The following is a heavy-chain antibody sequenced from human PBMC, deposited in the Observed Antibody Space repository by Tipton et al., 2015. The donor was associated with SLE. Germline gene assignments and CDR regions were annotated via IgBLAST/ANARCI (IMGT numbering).Heavy chain of an antibody. V-gene: IGHV3-53*01. CDR3: ARAGWRRITMVRGGFPHCDY. CDR2: IYSGGGNT. D-gene: IGHD3-10*01. CDR1: GFTVSSHY. Sequence: SLRLSCAASGFTVSSHYINWVRQAPGKGLEGVSVIYSGGGNTYYADSVKGRFTISRDNSKNTVYLQMNSRRAEDTAVYYCARAGWRRITMVRGGFPHCDYWGQVTLVTVSS. J-gene: IGHJ4*02.